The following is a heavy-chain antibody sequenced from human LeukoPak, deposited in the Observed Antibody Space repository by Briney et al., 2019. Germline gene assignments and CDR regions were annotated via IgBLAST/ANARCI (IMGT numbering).Heavy chain of an antibody. CDR3: ARGYPRYSSGWYY. J-gene: IGHJ4*02. D-gene: IGHD6-19*01. V-gene: IGHV4-59*01. CDR2: IYYSGST. CDR1: GGSISSYY. Sequence: SETLSLTCTVSGGSISSYYWSWIRQPPGKGLEGSGYIYYSGSTNYNPALKGRVTISVDTSKNQFSPKLSSVTAADTAVYYCARGYPRYSSGWYYWGQGTLVTVSS.